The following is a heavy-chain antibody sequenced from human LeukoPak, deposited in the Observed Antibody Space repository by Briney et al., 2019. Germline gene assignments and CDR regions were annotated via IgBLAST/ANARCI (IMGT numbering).Heavy chain of an antibody. Sequence: ASVKVSCKVSGYTLTELSMHWVRQAPGKGLEWMGGFDPEDGETIYAQKFQGRVTMTEDTSTDTAYMELSSLRSEDTAVYYCASAQDHYQRSDYEPYFDYWGQGTLVTVSS. D-gene: IGHD3-16*01. CDR3: ASAQDHYQRSDYEPYFDY. V-gene: IGHV1-24*01. CDR2: FDPEDGET. J-gene: IGHJ4*02. CDR1: GYTLTELS.